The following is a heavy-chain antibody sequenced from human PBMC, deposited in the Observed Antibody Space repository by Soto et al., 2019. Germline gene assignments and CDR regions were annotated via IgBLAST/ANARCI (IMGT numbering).Heavy chain of an antibody. CDR1: GYTFTRYT. Sequence: QVELVQSGAEVKMPGASVKVSCKTSGYTFTRYTLHWVRQAPGQRLEWMGWINGASGDTKYSQKFQGRVTIHSDTSASTAYMDLNSLKSEDTAVYFWASHIWGGYSLDSWGQGTLVAVSS. CDR2: INGASGDT. D-gene: IGHD3-16*01. CDR3: ASHIWGGYSLDS. J-gene: IGHJ4*02. V-gene: IGHV1-3*01.